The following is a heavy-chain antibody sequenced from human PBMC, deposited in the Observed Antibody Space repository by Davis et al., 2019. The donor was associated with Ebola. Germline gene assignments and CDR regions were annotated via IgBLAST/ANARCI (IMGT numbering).Heavy chain of an antibody. CDR3: ARGGYVDL. J-gene: IGHJ2*01. Sequence: SVKVSCKASGYTFTGYGISWVRQAPGQGLEWMGWINTNTGNPTYAQGFTGRFVFSLDTSVSTAYLQISSLKAEDTAVYYCARGGYVDLWGRGTLVTVSS. V-gene: IGHV7-4-1*02. CDR1: GYTFTGYG. CDR2: INTNTGNP.